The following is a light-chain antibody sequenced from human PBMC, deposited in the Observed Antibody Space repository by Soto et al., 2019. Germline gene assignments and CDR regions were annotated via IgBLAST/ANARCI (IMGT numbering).Light chain of an antibody. V-gene: IGLV2-14*01. Sequence: QSVLTQPASVSGSPGQSITISCTGTSSDIGAYNFVSWYQQHPGKAPKLMIYDVSYRPSGVSNRFSGSKSDNTASLTISGLQAEDEADYYCSSYKTSSTYVFGTGTKLTVL. J-gene: IGLJ1*01. CDR2: DVS. CDR3: SSYKTSSTYV. CDR1: SSDIGAYNF.